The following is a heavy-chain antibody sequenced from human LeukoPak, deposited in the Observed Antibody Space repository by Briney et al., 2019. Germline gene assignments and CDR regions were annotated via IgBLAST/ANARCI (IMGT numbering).Heavy chain of an antibody. J-gene: IGHJ4*02. CDR2: IGSDGRST. CDR1: GFTFGSHW. Sequence: GGSLRLSCAASGFTFGSHWMHWVRQAPGKGLVWVTRIGSDGRSTSYADSVKGRFTISRDNAKNTLYLQMSSLRAEDTAMYYCARISLSGWVNDHWGQGTLVTVSS. V-gene: IGHV3-74*01. CDR3: ARISLSGWVNDH. D-gene: IGHD6-19*01.